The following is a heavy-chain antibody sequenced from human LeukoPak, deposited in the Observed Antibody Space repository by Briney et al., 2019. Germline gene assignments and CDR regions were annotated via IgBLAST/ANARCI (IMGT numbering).Heavy chain of an antibody. J-gene: IGHJ2*01. CDR1: GGSISNYF. CDR3: ARERSGSYYRWYFDL. CDR2: VYNGGST. D-gene: IGHD1-26*01. V-gene: IGHV4-59*01. Sequence: SETLSLTCTVSGGSISNYFWNWIRQSPGKRLEWIGFVYNGGSTNYNPSLKSRVTMSVDTSKNQFSLKMSYVTAADTAMYYCARERSGSYYRWYFDLWGRGTLVTVSS.